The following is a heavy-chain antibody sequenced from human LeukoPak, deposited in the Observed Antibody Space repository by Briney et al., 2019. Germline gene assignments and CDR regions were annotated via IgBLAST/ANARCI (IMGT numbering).Heavy chain of an antibody. CDR3: ARSCIAVAGSHYYYGMDV. CDR2: ISAYNGNT. J-gene: IGHJ6*02. V-gene: IGHV1-18*01. D-gene: IGHD6-19*01. CDR1: GYTFTIYG. Sequence: ASVKVSCKASGYTFTIYGISWVRQAPGQGLEWMGWISAYNGNTNYAQKLQGRVTMTTDTSTSTAYMELRSLRSDDTAVYYCARSCIAVAGSHYYYGMDVWGQGTTVTVSS.